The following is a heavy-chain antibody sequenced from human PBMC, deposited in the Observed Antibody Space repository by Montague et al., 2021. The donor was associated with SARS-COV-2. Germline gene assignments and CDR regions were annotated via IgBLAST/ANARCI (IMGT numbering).Heavy chain of an antibody. CDR3: ARSHYDILTGYYTVFDY. CDR1: GFSLSTSGMC. J-gene: IGHJ4*02. V-gene: IGHV2-70*01. D-gene: IGHD3-9*01. Sequence: VKPTQTLALTCTFSGFSLSTSGMCVSWIRQPPGKALEWLALIDWDDDKYYSTSLKTRITISKDTSKNQVVLTMTNMDPVDTATYYCARSHYDILTGYYTVFDYWGQGTLVTVSS. CDR2: IDWDDDK.